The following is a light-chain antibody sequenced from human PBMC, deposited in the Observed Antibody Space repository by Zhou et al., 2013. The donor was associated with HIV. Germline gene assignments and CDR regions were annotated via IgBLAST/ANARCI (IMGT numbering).Light chain of an antibody. Sequence: EIVLTQSPATLSLSPGERATLSCRASQNINIYLAWYQQKHGQAPSLLIYGSSTRATGVPDRFSGSGSGTDFTLTISRLEPEDFAVYYCQQYGGLPPWTFGQGTKVEIK. CDR2: GSS. CDR3: QQYGGLPPWT. CDR1: QNINIY. J-gene: IGKJ1*01. V-gene: IGKV3-20*01.